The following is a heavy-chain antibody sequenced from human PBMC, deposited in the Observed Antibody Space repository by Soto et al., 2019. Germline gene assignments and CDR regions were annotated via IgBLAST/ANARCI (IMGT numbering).Heavy chain of an antibody. D-gene: IGHD2-15*01. V-gene: IGHV5-51*01. CDR2: IDPGDSAT. Sequence: GEARKISCKGSGYSFTSYWIGWVRQMPGKGLEGMGIIDPGDSATRDSPSFQGQVTISADKSISTAYLQWSSLKASDTAMYYCATTGKVVAARSYYYYYGMDVWGQGTTVTVSS. J-gene: IGHJ6*02. CDR3: ATTGKVVAARSYYYYYGMDV. CDR1: GYSFTSYW.